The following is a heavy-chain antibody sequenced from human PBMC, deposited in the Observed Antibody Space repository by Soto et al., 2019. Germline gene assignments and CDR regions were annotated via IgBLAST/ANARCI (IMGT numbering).Heavy chain of an antibody. V-gene: IGHV3-23*01. Sequence: GGSLRLSCAASGFTFSSYAMSWVRQAPGKGLEWVSVISGSGGSTNSADSVKGRLTISRDNSKNTLYLQVDSLRAEDTAVYYCAKGSNWGWTDAFDIWGQGTMVTVSS. CDR1: GFTFSSYA. CDR2: ISGSGGST. CDR3: AKGSNWGWTDAFDI. J-gene: IGHJ3*02. D-gene: IGHD7-27*01.